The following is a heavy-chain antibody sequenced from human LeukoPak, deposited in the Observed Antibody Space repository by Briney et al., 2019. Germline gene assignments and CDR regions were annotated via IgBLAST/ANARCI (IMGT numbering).Heavy chain of an antibody. CDR1: GGSISSYY. V-gene: IGHV4-59*01. CDR2: IYYSGSN. Sequence: SETLSLTCTVSGGSISSYYWSWIRQPPGKGLEWIGYIYYSGSNNYNPSLKSRVTISVDTSKNQFSLKLSSVTAADTAVYYCARVKMTTVTTWAFDIWGQGTMVTVSS. J-gene: IGHJ3*02. CDR3: ARVKMTTVTTWAFDI. D-gene: IGHD4-17*01.